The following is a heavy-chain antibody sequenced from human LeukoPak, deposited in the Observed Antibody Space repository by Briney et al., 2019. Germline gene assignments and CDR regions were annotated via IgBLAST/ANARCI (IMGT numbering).Heavy chain of an antibody. J-gene: IGHJ4*02. V-gene: IGHV3-21*01. CDR3: ARDPAPFIAAAGRPYYFDY. Sequence: GGSLRLSCAAPGFTFSSYSMNWVRQAPGKGLEWVSSISSSSSYIYYADSVKGRFTISRDNAKNSLYLQMNSLRAEDTAVYYCARDPAPFIAAAGRPYYFDYWGQGTLVTVSS. CDR1: GFTFSSYS. D-gene: IGHD6-13*01. CDR2: ISSSSSYI.